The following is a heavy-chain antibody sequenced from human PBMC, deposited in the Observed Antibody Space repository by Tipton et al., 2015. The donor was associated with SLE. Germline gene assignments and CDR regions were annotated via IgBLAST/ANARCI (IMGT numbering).Heavy chain of an antibody. CDR3: AEVVVVNNDAFDI. D-gene: IGHD3-22*01. CDR1: GYTFTGYY. Sequence: QLVQSGAEVKKPGASVKVSCKASGYTFTGYYMHWVRQAPGQGLEWMGWINPNSGGTNYAQKFQGRVTMTRDTSISTAYMELCRLRSNDTAVYYCAEVVVVNNDAFDIWGQGTRVTVYS. J-gene: IGHJ3*02. V-gene: IGHV1-2*02. CDR2: INPNSGGT.